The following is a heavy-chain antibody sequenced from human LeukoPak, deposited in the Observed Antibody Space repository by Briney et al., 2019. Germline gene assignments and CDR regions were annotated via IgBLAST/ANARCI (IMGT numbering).Heavy chain of an antibody. CDR3: ARVRPVVAASRKDYYYYYMDV. J-gene: IGHJ6*03. CDR1: GGSISSYD. D-gene: IGHD2-15*01. CDR2: IYTSGST. V-gene: IGHV4-4*07. Sequence: SETLSLTCTVSGGSISSYDWSWIRQPAGKGLEWIGRIYTSGSTNYNPSLKSRVTMSVDTSKNQFSLKLSSVTAADTAVYYCARVRPVVAASRKDYYYYYMDVWGKGTTVTISS.